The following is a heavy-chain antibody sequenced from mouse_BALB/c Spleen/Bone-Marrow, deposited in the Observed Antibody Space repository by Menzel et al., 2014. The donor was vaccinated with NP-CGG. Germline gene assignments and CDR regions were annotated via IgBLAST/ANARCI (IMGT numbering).Heavy chain of an antibody. D-gene: IGHD2-3*01. J-gene: IGHJ3*01. CDR1: GFFLTSYG. CDR2: IWSDGST. Sequence: VMLVESGPGLVQPSQSLSITCTVSGFFLTSYGVHWVRQSPGKGLEWLGVIWSDGSTDYNAAFISRQNISKDNSKSQIFFKMNSLQPNDTAIYFCARRDGYLFAYWGQGTLVTVSA. V-gene: IGHV2-2*02. CDR3: ARRDGYLFAY.